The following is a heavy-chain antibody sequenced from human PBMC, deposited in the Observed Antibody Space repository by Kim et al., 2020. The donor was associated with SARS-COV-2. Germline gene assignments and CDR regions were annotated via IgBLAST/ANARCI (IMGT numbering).Heavy chain of an antibody. Sequence: GGSLRLSCAASGFTFSSYSMNWVRQAPGKGLEWVSSISSSSSYIYYADSVKGRFTISRDNTKNSLYLQMNSLRAEDTAVYYCARRYYEWLWGRYYQYGMDVWGQGTTVTVSS. CDR3: ARRYYEWLWGRYYQYGMDV. V-gene: IGHV3-21*01. D-gene: IGHD3-3*01. J-gene: IGHJ6*02. CDR1: GFTFSSYS. CDR2: ISSSSSYI.